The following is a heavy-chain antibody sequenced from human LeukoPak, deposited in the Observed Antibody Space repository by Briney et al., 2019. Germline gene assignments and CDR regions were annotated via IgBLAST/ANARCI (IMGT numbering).Heavy chain of an antibody. Sequence: SETLSLTCAVYGGSFSGYYWSWIRQPPGTGLEGMGEINRSGSTNYNPSLKSRIIIAVDTSKNQFSLKLSSVTAADTAVYYCARSGPPNSGSYLASAFDIWGQGTMVTVSS. J-gene: IGHJ3*02. CDR1: GGSFSGYY. V-gene: IGHV4-34*01. CDR3: ARSGPPNSGSYLASAFDI. CDR2: INRSGST. D-gene: IGHD1-26*01.